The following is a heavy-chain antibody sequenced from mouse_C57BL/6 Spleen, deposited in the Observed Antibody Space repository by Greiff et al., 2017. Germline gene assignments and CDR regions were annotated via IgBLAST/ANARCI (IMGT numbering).Heavy chain of an antibody. CDR2: INPGSGGT. Sequence: QVQLKESGAELVRPGTSVKVSCKASGYAFTNYLIEWVKQRPGQGLEWIGVINPGSGGTNYNEKFKGKATLTADKSSSTAYMQLSSLTSEDSAVYCCARGGNGSSYAMDYWGQGTSVTVSS. D-gene: IGHD1-1*01. CDR1: GYAFTNYL. J-gene: IGHJ4*01. V-gene: IGHV1-54*01. CDR3: ARGGNGSSYAMDY.